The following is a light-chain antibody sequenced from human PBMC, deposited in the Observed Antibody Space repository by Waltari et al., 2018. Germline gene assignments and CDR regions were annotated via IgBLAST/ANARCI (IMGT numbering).Light chain of an antibody. CDR1: QGIAFY. CDR3: QHSFTTPPI. CDR2: RAS. J-gene: IGKJ3*01. Sequence: DIQMTQSPSSLSASIGDRVTITCRTSQGIAFYLNWYQQKPGQAPKLLIYRASNLQSGVPSMFSGRGSGTDFTLSISSLQPEDFATYYCQHSFTTPPIFGPGTKVDV. V-gene: IGKV1-39*01.